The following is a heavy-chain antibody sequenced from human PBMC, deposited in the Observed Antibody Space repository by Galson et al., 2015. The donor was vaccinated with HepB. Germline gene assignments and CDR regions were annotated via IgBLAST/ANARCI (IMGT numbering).Heavy chain of an antibody. J-gene: IGHJ5*02. D-gene: IGHD2-2*01. V-gene: IGHV3-23*01. CDR1: GFTFSSYA. Sequence: SLRLSCAASGFTFSSYAMSWVRQAPGKGLEWVSAISGSGGSTYYADSVKGRFTISRDNSKNTLYLQMNSLRAEDTAVYYCAKAGCSSTSCYHGGWFDPWGQVTLVTVSS. CDR2: ISGSGGST. CDR3: AKAGCSSTSCYHGGWFDP.